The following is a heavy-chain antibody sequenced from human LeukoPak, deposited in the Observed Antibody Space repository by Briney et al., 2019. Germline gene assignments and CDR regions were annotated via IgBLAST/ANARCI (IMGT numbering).Heavy chain of an antibody. V-gene: IGHV4-34*01. CDR2: INHSGST. J-gene: IGHJ4*02. CDR3: ARGLKQQLVYFDY. D-gene: IGHD6-13*01. CDR1: GGSFSGYY. Sequence: SETLSLTCAAYGGSFSGYYWSWIRQPPGKGLEWIGEINHSGSTNYNPSLKSRVTISVDTSKNQFSLKLSSVTAADTAVYYCARGLKQQLVYFDYWGQGTLVTVSS.